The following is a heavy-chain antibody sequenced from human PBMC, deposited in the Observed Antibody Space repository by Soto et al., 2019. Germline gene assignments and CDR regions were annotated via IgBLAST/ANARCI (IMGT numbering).Heavy chain of an antibody. D-gene: IGHD6-13*01. V-gene: IGHV3-23*01. Sequence: EVQLLESGRGLVQPGGSLRLSCTASGFTFSRHAMTWVRQAPGKGLEWVSGLSDSGGSIYYADSVKGQFTISRDNSMNTLYLQMNTLRAEDTAIYYCAKVSSSWYAGFFDLWGQGTLVTVSS. CDR2: LSDSGGSI. CDR3: AKVSSSWYAGFFDL. CDR1: GFTFSRHA. J-gene: IGHJ4*02.